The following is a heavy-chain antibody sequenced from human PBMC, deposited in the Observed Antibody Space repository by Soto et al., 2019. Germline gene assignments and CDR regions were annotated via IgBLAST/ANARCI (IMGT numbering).Heavy chain of an antibody. D-gene: IGHD6-13*01. CDR2: VYYTGNT. J-gene: IGHJ6*02. CDR3: DV. V-gene: IGHV4-61*08. CDR1: GASMTGASMSAYY. Sequence: SETLSLTCTVSGASMTGASMSAYYWTWIRQPPGKGLEWIGYVYYTGNTDYNPSLKSRVTISVDTSNNQFSLKLNSVTSAAGHFYGMDVWGQGTTVTVSS.